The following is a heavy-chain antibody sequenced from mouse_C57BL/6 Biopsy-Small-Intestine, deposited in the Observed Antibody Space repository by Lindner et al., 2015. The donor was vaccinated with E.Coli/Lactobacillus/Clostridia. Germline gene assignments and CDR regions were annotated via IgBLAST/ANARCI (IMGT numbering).Heavy chain of an antibody. V-gene: IGHV1-15*01. Sequence: VQLQESGAELVRPGASVTLSCKASGYTFTDYEIHWVKQTPLHGLEWIGAIDPGTGGTAYNQMFKGKAILTADKSSSTAYMEPRSLTSEDSAVYYCRPVYYGNFYALDYWGQGTSVTVSS. D-gene: IGHD2-1*01. J-gene: IGHJ4*01. CDR1: GYTFTDYE. CDR3: RPVYYGNFYALDY. CDR2: IDPGTGGT.